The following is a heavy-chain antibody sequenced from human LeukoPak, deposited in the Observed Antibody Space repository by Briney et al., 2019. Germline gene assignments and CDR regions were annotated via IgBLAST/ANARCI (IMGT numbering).Heavy chain of an antibody. CDR1: GFSLSTSGMC. J-gene: IGHJ4*02. Sequence: SGPALVKPTQTLTLTCTFSGFSLSTSGMCVSWIRQPPGKALEWLARIDWDDDKYYSTSLKTRLTISKYTSKNQVVLTMTNMDPVDTATYYCARASMVRGVIPFDYWGQGTLVTVSS. V-gene: IGHV2-70*11. D-gene: IGHD3-10*01. CDR3: ARASMVRGVIPFDY. CDR2: IDWDDDK.